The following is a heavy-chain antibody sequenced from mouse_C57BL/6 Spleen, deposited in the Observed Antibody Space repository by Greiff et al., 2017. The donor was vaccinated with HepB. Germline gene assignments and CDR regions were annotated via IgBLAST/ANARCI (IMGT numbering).Heavy chain of an antibody. CDR1: GYAFSSSW. CDR3: AREKGL. V-gene: IGHV1-82*01. J-gene: IGHJ2*01. CDR2: IYPGDGDT. Sequence: VKLQESGPELVKPGASVKISCKASGYAFSSSWMNWVKQRPGKGLEWIGRIYPGDGDTNYNGKFKGKATLTADKSSSTAYMQLSSLTSEDSAVYFCAREKGLWGQGTTLTVSS.